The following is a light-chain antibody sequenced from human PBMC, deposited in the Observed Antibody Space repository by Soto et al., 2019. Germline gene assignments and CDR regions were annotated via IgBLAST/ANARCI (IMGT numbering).Light chain of an antibody. Sequence: EILMTQSPASLSVSPGGRATLSCRASQDISGNLAWYQQKPGQGPRLLIYGASTRATGIPARFSGSGSGTDFTLTTSSLQSEDIAVYYFQQYYNWPLYTFGRGTRLEI. V-gene: IGKV3-15*01. CDR3: QQYYNWPLYT. CDR1: QDISGN. CDR2: GAS. J-gene: IGKJ2*01.